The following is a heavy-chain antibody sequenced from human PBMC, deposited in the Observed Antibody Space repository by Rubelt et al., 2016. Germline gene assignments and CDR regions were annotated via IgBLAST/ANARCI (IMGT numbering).Heavy chain of an antibody. D-gene: IGHD1-1*01. CDR2: INHSGST. CDR1: GGSFSGYY. V-gene: IGHV4-34*01. CDR3: ARLRWNDFWFDP. Sequence: QVQLQQWGAGLLKPSETLSLTCAVYGGSFSGYYWSWIRQPPGKGLEWIGEINHSGSTNYNPSLKSRVTISVDTSKNQFSLKLSSVTAADTAGYYCARLRWNDFWFDPWGQGTLVTVSS. J-gene: IGHJ5*02.